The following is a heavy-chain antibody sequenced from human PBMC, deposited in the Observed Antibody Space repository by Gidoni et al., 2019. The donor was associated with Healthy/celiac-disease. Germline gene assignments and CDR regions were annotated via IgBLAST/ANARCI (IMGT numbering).Heavy chain of an antibody. D-gene: IGHD3-3*01. CDR2: ISYDGSNK. Sequence: QVQLVESGGGVVQPGRSLRLSCAASGFTFSSYGMPWVRQAPGKGLEWVAVISYDGSNKYYADSVKGRFTISRDNSKNTLYLQMNSLRAEDTAVYYCAKDEGGDYDFWSGYYYYYYYGMDVWGQGTTVTVSS. V-gene: IGHV3-30*18. CDR1: GFTFSSYG. J-gene: IGHJ6*02. CDR3: AKDEGGDYDFWSGYYYYYYYGMDV.